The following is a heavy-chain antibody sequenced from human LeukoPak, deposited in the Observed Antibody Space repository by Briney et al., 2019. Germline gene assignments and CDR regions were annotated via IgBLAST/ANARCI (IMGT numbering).Heavy chain of an antibody. Sequence: PGGSLRLSCAASGFTFSSYAMSWVRHAPGKGLERVSAISGSGGSTYYADSVKGRFTISRDNSKNTLYLQMNSLRAEDTAVYYCTKDPNRYFDWLLTPYYYYYGMDVWGQGTTVTVSS. V-gene: IGHV3-23*01. CDR2: ISGSGGST. J-gene: IGHJ6*02. D-gene: IGHD3-9*01. CDR1: GFTFSSYA. CDR3: TKDPNRYFDWLLTPYYYYYGMDV.